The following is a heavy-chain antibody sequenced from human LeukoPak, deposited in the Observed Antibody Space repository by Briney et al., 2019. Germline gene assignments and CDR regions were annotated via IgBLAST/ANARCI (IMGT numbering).Heavy chain of an antibody. CDR1: GYTFTSYG. CDR3: ASAAGTLPPYYYYYGMDV. D-gene: IGHD6-19*01. Sequence: ASVKVSCKASGYTFTSYGISWVRQAPGQGLEWMGWISAYNGNTNYAQKLQGRVTMTTDTSKSTAYMELRSLRSDDTAVYYCASAAGTLPPYYYYYGMDVWGQGTTVTVSS. CDR2: ISAYNGNT. J-gene: IGHJ6*02. V-gene: IGHV1-18*01.